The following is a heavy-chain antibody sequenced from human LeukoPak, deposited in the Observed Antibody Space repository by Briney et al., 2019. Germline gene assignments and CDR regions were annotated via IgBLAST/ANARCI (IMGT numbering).Heavy chain of an antibody. CDR3: ARDKVSGGWYDFDY. CDR1: GFTFSRYW. J-gene: IGHJ4*02. D-gene: IGHD6-19*01. CDR2: IIGDGSDT. V-gene: IGHV3-74*01. Sequence: PGGSLRLSCAASGFTFSRYWMHWVRRAPGKGLVWVSRIIGDGSDTTYADSVKGRFTIPRDNAKNTLYLQMSSLRAEDTAVYYCARDKVSGGWYDFDYWGQGTLVTVSS.